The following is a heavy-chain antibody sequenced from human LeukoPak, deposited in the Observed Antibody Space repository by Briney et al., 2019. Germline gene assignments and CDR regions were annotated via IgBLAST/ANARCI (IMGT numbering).Heavy chain of an antibody. Sequence: GASVKVSCKASGYTFTSYDINWERQATGQGLEWMGWMNPNSGNTGYAQKFQGRVTMTRNTSISTAYMELSSLRSEDTAVYYCSIVVVAATRPFDYWGQGTLVTVSS. D-gene: IGHD2-15*01. CDR1: GYTFTSYD. CDR3: SIVVVAATRPFDY. J-gene: IGHJ4*02. CDR2: MNPNSGNT. V-gene: IGHV1-8*01.